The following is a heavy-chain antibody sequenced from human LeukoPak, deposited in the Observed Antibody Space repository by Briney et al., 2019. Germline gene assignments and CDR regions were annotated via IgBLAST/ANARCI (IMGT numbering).Heavy chain of an antibody. D-gene: IGHD3-10*01. Sequence: GGSLRLSCEASGFTFSKYAVDWVRRAPGKGLGLVSVISGSGSTTYYADSVWGRFTISRDNSKNMLYLQMNSLRAEDTAVYYCAKEFIKGTFDLWGQGTVVSVSS. V-gene: IGHV3-23*01. CDR3: AKEFIKGTFDL. J-gene: IGHJ3*01. CDR1: GFTFSKYA. CDR2: ISGSGSTT.